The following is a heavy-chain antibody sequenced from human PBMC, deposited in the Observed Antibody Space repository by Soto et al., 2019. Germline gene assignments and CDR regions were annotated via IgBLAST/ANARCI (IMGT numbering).Heavy chain of an antibody. CDR2: INPNSGGT. J-gene: IGHJ6*02. V-gene: IGHV1-2*02. Sequence: VASVKVSCKASGYTFTGYYMHWVRQAPGQGLEWMGWINPNSGGTNYAQKFQGRVTMTRDTSISTAYMELSRLRSDDTAVYYCARRPLWDKYYYYGMDVWGQGTTVTVSS. CDR1: GYTFTGYY. D-gene: IGHD5-18*01. CDR3: ARRPLWDKYYYYGMDV.